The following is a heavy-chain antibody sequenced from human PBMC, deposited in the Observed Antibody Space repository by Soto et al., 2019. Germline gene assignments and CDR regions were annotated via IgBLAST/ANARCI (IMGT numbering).Heavy chain of an antibody. CDR1: GFTFSSYS. CDR2: ISSSSSYI. Sequence: EVQLVESGGGLVKPGGSLRLSCAASGFTFSSYSMNWVRQAPGKGLEWVSSISSSSSYIYYADSVKGRFTISRDNAKNSLYLQMNSLRAEDTAAYYCARDWNYGGRFDYWGQGTLVTVSS. CDR3: ARDWNYGGRFDY. J-gene: IGHJ4*02. V-gene: IGHV3-21*01. D-gene: IGHD1-7*01.